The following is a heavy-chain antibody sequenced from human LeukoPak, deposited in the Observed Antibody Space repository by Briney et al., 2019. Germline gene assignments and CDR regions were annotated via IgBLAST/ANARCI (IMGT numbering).Heavy chain of an antibody. CDR1: GFAFSDYY. D-gene: IGHD6-19*01. CDR2: ISSGSTYT. Sequence: GGSLRLSCAASGFAFSDYYMTWIRQAPGKGLEWVSYISSGSTYTNYGDAVKGRFIISRDNAKNSLYLQMNSLRAEDTAVCYCARVSSSSTNYFDSWGQGTLVTVSS. J-gene: IGHJ4*02. V-gene: IGHV3-11*06. CDR3: ARVSSSSTNYFDS.